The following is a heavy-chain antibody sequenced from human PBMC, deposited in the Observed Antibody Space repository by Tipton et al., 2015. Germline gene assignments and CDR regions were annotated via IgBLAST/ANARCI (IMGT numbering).Heavy chain of an antibody. V-gene: IGHV4-34*01. D-gene: IGHD1-1*01. Sequence: TLSLTCAVHGGSFSAYYWTWIRQPPGKGLEWIGEINHSGSTSYNPSLKSRVTISIDTSKNQFSLKLTSVTAADTAVYYCAGSQRRHQDYWGQGTLVTVSS. CDR2: INHSGST. J-gene: IGHJ4*02. CDR1: GGSFSAYY. CDR3: AGSQRRHQDY.